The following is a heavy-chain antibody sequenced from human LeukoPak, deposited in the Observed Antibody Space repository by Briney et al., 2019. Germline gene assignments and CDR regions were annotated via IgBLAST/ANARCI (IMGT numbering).Heavy chain of an antibody. J-gene: IGHJ6*02. D-gene: IGHD3-9*01. CDR2: MNPNSGNT. CDR3: ARTYYDILTDYGMDV. V-gene: IGHV1-8*01. Sequence: ASVKVSCKASGYTFTSYDINWVRQATGQGLGWMGWMNPNSGNTGYAQKFQGRVTMTRNTSISTAYMELGSLRSEDTAVYYCARTYYDILTDYGMDVWGQGTTVTVSS. CDR1: GYTFTSYD.